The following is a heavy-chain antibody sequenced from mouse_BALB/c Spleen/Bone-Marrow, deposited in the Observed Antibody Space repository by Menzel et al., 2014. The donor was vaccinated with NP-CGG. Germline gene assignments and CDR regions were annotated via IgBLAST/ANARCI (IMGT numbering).Heavy chain of an antibody. V-gene: IGHV5-6-3*01. J-gene: IGHJ2*03. CDR2: INSNGGST. Sequence: EVQGVESGGGLVQPGGSLKLSCAASGFTFSSYGMSWVRQTPDKRLELVATINSNGGSTYYPDSVKGRFTISRDNAKNTLYLQMSSLKSGDTAMYYCARVWYFDYWGQGTSLTVSS. CDR1: GFTFSSYG. CDR3: ARVWYFDY.